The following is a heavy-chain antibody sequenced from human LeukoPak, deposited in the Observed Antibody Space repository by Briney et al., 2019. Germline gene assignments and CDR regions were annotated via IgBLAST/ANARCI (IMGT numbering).Heavy chain of an antibody. CDR3: ATPYDSSGYYQSFDY. Sequence: SVKVSCKASGGTFSSYAISWVRQAPGQGLEWMGGIIPIFGTANYAQKFQGRVTITADESTSTAYMELSSLRSEDTAVYYCATPYDSSGYYQSFDYWGQGTLVTVSS. CDR2: IIPIFGTA. V-gene: IGHV1-69*13. J-gene: IGHJ4*02. D-gene: IGHD3-22*01. CDR1: GGTFSSYA.